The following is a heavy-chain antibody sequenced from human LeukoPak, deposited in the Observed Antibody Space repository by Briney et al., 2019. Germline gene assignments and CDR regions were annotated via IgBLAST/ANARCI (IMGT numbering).Heavy chain of an antibody. V-gene: IGHV3-48*01. CDR1: GFTFSSYS. Sequence: EGSLRLSCAASGFTFSSYSMNWVRQAPGKGLEWVSYIDTSGSPIYYADSVKGRFTISRDNAKNSLYLQMNSLRADDTAVYYCARGPPLFDPWGQGALVTVSS. CDR2: IDTSGSPI. CDR3: ARGPPLFDP. J-gene: IGHJ5*02.